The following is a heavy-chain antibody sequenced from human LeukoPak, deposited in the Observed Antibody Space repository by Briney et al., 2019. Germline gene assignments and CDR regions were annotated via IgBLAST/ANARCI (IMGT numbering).Heavy chain of an antibody. CDR2: IYYSGST. J-gene: IGHJ6*02. Sequence: SETLSLTCTVSGGSISSGGYYWSWIRQHPGKGLEWIGYIYYSGSTYYNPSLKSRVTISVDTSKNQFSLKLSSVTAADTAVYYCASNANPTVGYYYYGMDVWGQGTTVTVSS. V-gene: IGHV4-31*03. CDR3: ASNANPTVGYYYYGMDV. D-gene: IGHD4-23*01. CDR1: GGSISSGGYY.